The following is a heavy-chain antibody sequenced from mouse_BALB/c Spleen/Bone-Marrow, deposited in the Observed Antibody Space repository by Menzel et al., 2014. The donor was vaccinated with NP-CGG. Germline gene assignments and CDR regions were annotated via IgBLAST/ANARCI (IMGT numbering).Heavy chain of an antibody. Sequence: EVKVEESGGGLVQPGGSLKLSCATSGFTFNDYYMYWVRQTPEKRLEWVAYISNGGGSAYYPDTVKGRFTISRDNDKNTLYLQMSRLKSEDTAVYYCARHDYRYDAWFAYWGQGTLVTVSA. CDR1: GFTFNDYY. CDR2: ISNGGGSA. V-gene: IGHV5-12*02. CDR3: ARHDYRYDAWFAY. J-gene: IGHJ3*01. D-gene: IGHD2-14*01.